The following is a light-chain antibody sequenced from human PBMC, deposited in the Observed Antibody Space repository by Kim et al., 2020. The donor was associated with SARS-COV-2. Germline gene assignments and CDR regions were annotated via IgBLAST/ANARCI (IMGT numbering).Light chain of an antibody. Sequence: ELTQPPSASGTPGQRVTISCSGSSSNIGSNSVNWYQQLPGTAPKLLIYNNNQRPSGVPDRFSGSRSGTSASLVISGLQSEDEADYYCSAWDDSLNGDVIFGGGTQLTVL. CDR3: SAWDDSLNGDVI. CDR1: SSNIGSNS. CDR2: NNN. J-gene: IGLJ2*01. V-gene: IGLV1-44*01.